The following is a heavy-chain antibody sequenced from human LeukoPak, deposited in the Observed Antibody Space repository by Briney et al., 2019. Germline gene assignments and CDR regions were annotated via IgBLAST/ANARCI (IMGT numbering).Heavy chain of an antibody. V-gene: IGHV4-59*08. CDR2: VSYSGST. D-gene: IGHD2-2*01. Sequence: SETLSLTCTVSGGSISSYYWSWVRQPPGKGLEWIGYVSYSGSTDYNPSLKSRVIISIDTSKNQFSLRLSSVTAADTAVYYCARHYVISGDIVVVPAAIPDAFDIWGQGTMVTVSS. CDR3: ARHYVISGDIVVVPAAIPDAFDI. CDR1: GGSISSYY. J-gene: IGHJ3*02.